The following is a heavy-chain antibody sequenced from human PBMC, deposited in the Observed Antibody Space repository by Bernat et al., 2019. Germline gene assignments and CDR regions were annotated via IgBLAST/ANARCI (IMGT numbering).Heavy chain of an antibody. Sequence: QVQLVQSGAEVKKPGASVKVSCKASGYTFTSYGISWVRQALGQGLEWMGWISAYNGNTNYAQKLQGRVTMTTDTSTSTAYMELRSLRSDDTAVYYCARILMVYGTDRVYYYGMDVWGQGTTVTVSS. CDR2: ISAYNGNT. J-gene: IGHJ6*02. CDR3: ARILMVYGTDRVYYYGMDV. D-gene: IGHD2-8*01. V-gene: IGHV1-18*01. CDR1: GYTFTSYG.